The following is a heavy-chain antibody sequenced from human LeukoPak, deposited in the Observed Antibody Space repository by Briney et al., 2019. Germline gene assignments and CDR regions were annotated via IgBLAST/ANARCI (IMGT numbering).Heavy chain of an antibody. D-gene: IGHD1-26*01. CDR2: INTDGSIT. Sequence: PGGSLRLSCAASGFTFSDYWIHWVRQAPGKGLVWVSRINTDGSITNYADSVKGRFSISRDNAKNTLYLQMNSLRVEDTAVYYCARVRSGSSAGNYGMDVWGQGTTVTVSS. CDR1: GFTFSDYW. V-gene: IGHV3-74*01. J-gene: IGHJ6*02. CDR3: ARVRSGSSAGNYGMDV.